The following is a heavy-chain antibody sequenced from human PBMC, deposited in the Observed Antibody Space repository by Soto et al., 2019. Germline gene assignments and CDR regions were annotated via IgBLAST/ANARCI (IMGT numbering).Heavy chain of an antibody. D-gene: IGHD2-2*02. CDR2: INHSGST. J-gene: IGHJ4*02. CDR3: ARDCISTSCYTH. Sequence: SETLSLTCAVYGGSFSGYYWSWIRQPPGKGLEWIGEINHSGSTNYNPSLKSRVTISVDTSKNQFSLKLSSVTAADTAVYYCARDCISTSCYTHWGQGTLVTVSS. V-gene: IGHV4-34*01. CDR1: GGSFSGYY.